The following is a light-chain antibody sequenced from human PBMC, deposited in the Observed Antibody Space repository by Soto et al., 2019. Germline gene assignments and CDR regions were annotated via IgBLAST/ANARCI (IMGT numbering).Light chain of an antibody. CDR3: QVWDTNTDHYV. V-gene: IGLV3-21*02. CDR2: DDN. Sequence: SYELTQPPSVSVAPGQTARITCGGDKIGTKSVHWYQQMPGQAPLLVVYDDNDRPSGIPERFSGSKSGNTATLTISRVEAGDEAVYYCQVWDTNTDHYVFGTGTKVTVL. J-gene: IGLJ1*01. CDR1: KIGTKS.